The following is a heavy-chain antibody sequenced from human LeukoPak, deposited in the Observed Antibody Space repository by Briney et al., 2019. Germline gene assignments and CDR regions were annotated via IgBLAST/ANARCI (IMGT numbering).Heavy chain of an antibody. V-gene: IGHV3-74*01. D-gene: IGHD3-16*01. J-gene: IGHJ4*02. CDR3: ARKLDYADPFY. Sequence: GGSPRLSCAASGFTFRNYWMHWVRQAPGKGLVWVSRIHPDGSSTSYADSVKGRFTISRDNAQNTVFLQMNSLRPEDTAVYYCARKLDYADPFYWGQGTLVTVSS. CDR1: GFTFRNYW. CDR2: IHPDGSST.